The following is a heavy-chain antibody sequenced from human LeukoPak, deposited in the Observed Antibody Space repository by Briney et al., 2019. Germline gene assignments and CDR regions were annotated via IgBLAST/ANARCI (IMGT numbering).Heavy chain of an antibody. CDR3: AKPHFDD. J-gene: IGHJ4*02. CDR2: ISYDGSNK. Sequence: GGSLRLSCAASGFTFSSYGMHWVRQAPGKGLEWVAVISYDGSNKYYADSVKGRFTISRDNSKNTLYLQMSSLRAGDTAVYYCAKPHFDDWGQGTLVTVSS. V-gene: IGHV3-30*18. CDR1: GFTFSSYG.